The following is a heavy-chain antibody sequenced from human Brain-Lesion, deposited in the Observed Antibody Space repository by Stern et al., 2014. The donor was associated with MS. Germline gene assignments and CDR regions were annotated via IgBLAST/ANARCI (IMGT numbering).Heavy chain of an antibody. CDR2: ISGNSGTI. CDR1: GFTFDAYA. V-gene: IGHV3-9*01. D-gene: IGHD1-14*01. J-gene: IGHJ4*02. CDR3: ARDITGSSAYFAY. Sequence: EVQLVESGGDLVQPGRSLRLSCAAFGFTFDAYAMHWVRQAPGKGLEWVAGISGNSGTIGYADSVKGLFTTSRDNAYSSLYLQMNSLRPEDTALYYCARDITGSSAYFAYWGQGTLVTVSS.